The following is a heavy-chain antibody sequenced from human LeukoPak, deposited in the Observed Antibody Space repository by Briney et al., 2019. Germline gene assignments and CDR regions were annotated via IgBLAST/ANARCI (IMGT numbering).Heavy chain of an antibody. V-gene: IGHV4-31*03. CDR2: IYYSGST. D-gene: IGHD2-21*02. CDR1: GGSICSGGYY. CDR3: AREAFAYCGGDCYYNWFDP. Sequence: SETLSLTCTVSGGSICSGGYYWGWIRQHPGKGLEWIGYIYYSGSTYYNPSLKSRVTISVDTSKNQFSLKLSSVTAADTAVYYCAREAFAYCGGDCYYNWFDPWGQGTLVTVSS. J-gene: IGHJ5*02.